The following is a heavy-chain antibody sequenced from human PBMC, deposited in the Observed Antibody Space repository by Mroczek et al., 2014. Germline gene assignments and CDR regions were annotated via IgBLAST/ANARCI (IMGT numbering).Heavy chain of an antibody. J-gene: IGHJ4*02. D-gene: IGHD3-22*01. CDR2: INSDGSST. V-gene: IGHV3-74*01. CDR1: GFTFSSYW. CDR3: DKRFTITMIVVLLPRTSQLLLDY. Sequence: VQLQQSGGGLVQPGGSLRLSCAASGFTFSSYWMHWVRQAPGKGLVWVSRINSDGSSTSYADSVKGRFTISRDNAKNTLYLQMNSLRAEDTAVYYCDKRFTITMIVVLLPRTSQLLLDYVGQGTLV.